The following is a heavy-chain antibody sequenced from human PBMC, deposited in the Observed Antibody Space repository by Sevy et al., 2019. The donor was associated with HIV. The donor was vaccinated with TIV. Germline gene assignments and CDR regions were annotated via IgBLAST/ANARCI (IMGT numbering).Heavy chain of an antibody. CDR3: ALERLTSNVAEYFHN. J-gene: IGHJ1*01. CDR1: GFTFSYSS. V-gene: IGHV3-30-3*01. Sequence: GGSLRLSCAASGFTFSYSSMHWVRQAPGKGLEWVATISYDANNDHYADSVKGRFTISRDNSKNALYLQMNNLRADDTAVYFCALERLTSNVAEYFHNWGQGTLVTVSS. D-gene: IGHD1-1*01. CDR2: ISYDANND.